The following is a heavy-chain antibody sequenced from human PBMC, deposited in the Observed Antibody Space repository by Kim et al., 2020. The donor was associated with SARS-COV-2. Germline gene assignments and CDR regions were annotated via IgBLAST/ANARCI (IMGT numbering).Heavy chain of an antibody. D-gene: IGHD3-10*01. V-gene: IGHV4-34*01. Sequence: SETLSLTCAVYGGSFSGYYWSWIRQPPGKGLEWIGEINHSGSTNYNPSLKSRVTISVDTSKNQFSLKLSSVTAADTAVYYCARRDYGSGSYYNKPIDYWG. CDR3: ARRDYGSGSYYNKPIDY. J-gene: IGHJ4*01. CDR2: INHSGST. CDR1: GGSFSGYY.